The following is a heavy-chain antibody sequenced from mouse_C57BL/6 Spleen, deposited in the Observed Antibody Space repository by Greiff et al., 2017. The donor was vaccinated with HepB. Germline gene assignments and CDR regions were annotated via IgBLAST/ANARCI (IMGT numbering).Heavy chain of an antibody. CDR3: ARGSRGGYAMDY. D-gene: IGHD1-1*01. CDR1: GYSFTDYN. Sequence: VQLKQPGAELVKPGASVKISCKASGYSFTDYNMNWVKQSNGKSLEWIGVINPNYGTTSYNQKFKGKATLTVDQSSSTAYMQLNSLTSEDSAVYYCARGSRGGYAMDYWGQGTSVTVSS. CDR2: INPNYGTT. V-gene: IGHV1-39*01. J-gene: IGHJ4*01.